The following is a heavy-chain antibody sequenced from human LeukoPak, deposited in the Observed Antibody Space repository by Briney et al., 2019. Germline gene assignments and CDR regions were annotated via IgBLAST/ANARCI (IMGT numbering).Heavy chain of an antibody. V-gene: IGHV5-51*01. CDR2: IYPGDSDT. CDR1: GYSFPTYW. D-gene: IGHD3-9*01. CDR3: ARLYPLRYPLAGAFDI. Sequence: GESLKISCKGSGYSFPTYWIAWVRQMPGKGLEWMGIIYPGDSDTRYSPSFQGQVTISADKSISTAYLQWSSLKASDTAMYYCARLYPLRYPLAGAFDIWGQGTMVTVSS. J-gene: IGHJ3*02.